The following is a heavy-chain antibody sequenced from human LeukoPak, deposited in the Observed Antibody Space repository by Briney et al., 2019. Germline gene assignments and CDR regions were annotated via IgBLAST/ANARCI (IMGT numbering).Heavy chain of an antibody. J-gene: IGHJ4*02. CDR3: ARDGAVRGVVDY. V-gene: IGHV1-18*01. CDR1: GYTFTSYG. Sequence: GASVKVSCKASGYTFTSYGISWVRQAPGQGLEWMGWISTYSGDTNYAQKLQGRITMTTDTSTSTAYMELRSLRSDDTAVYYCARDGAVRGVVDYWGQGTLVTVSS. D-gene: IGHD3-10*01. CDR2: ISTYSGDT.